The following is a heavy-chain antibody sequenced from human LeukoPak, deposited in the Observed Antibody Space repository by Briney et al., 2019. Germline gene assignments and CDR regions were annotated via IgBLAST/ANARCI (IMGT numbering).Heavy chain of an antibody. J-gene: IGHJ4*02. V-gene: IGHV3-7*01. CDR2: IRPDGDGD. CDR3: ARLMGGVTTYDS. D-gene: IGHD4-11*01. Sequence: GGCLRLSYAASGFTFSNYWMSWVRQAPGKGLEWVASIRPDGDGDHFMDSVKGRFTISRDNAERSLFLQMNSLRADDTAVYYCARLMGGVTTYDSWGQGTLVTVSS. CDR1: GFTFSNYW.